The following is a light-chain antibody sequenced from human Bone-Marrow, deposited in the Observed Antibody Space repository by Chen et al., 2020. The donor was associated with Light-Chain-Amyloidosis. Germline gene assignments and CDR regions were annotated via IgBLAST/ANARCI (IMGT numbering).Light chain of an antibody. Sequence: SYVLTQPSSASAAPRQTATIACGGNNIGSTSVHCYQQTPGQAALLVVYDDSDRPAGIPERLSGTKSGNAATLTSGRVEDGDEADYYCQVWDRSSDRPVFGGGTKLTVL. CDR2: DDS. CDR1: NIGSTS. J-gene: IGLJ3*02. V-gene: IGLV3-21*02. CDR3: QVWDRSSDRPV.